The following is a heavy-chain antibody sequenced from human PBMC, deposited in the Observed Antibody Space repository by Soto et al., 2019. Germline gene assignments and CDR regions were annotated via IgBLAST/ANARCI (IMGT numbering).Heavy chain of an antibody. D-gene: IGHD2-15*01. V-gene: IGHV3-23*01. J-gene: IGHJ5*02. CDR3: AKEVFGVVAGSGLDT. CDR2: VSGGGSNI. CDR1: GFTFSNYA. Sequence: PGGSLRLSCAASGFTFSNYAMTWVRQAPGKGLEWVSAVSGGGSNIFYADSVKGRFTISRDNSKNTLFLQMNSLRAEDTAVYYCAKEVFGVVAGSGLDTWGQGTLVTVSS.